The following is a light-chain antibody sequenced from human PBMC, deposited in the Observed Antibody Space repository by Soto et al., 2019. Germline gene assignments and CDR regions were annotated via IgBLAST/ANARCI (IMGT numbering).Light chain of an antibody. CDR3: QQYNSYPWT. J-gene: IGKJ1*01. CDR2: DAS. Sequence: DIQMPHSPSTLSAFVGDRVTITGRASQSISSWLAWYQQKPGKAPKLLIYDASSLESGVPSRFSGSGSGTDFTLTINSLQPDDFATYYCQQYNSYPWTFGQGTKVDIK. CDR1: QSISSW. V-gene: IGKV1-5*01.